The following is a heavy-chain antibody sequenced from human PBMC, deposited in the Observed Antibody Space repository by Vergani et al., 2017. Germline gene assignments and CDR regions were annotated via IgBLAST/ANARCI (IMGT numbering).Heavy chain of an antibody. J-gene: IGHJ4*02. V-gene: IGHV3-30*02. D-gene: IGHD1-26*01. CDR2: IDFKGNDA. Sequence: QMQLVESGGGVIQPGGSLRLSCAASGFTFSSDGMQWVHQAPGKGLEWVALIDFKGNDAYYTDSVRGRFIISRDNSKNTLYLQMNSLRVEDTALYYCAKQYVGTSDCWGQGTLVTVSS. CDR3: AKQYVGTSDC. CDR1: GFTFSSDG.